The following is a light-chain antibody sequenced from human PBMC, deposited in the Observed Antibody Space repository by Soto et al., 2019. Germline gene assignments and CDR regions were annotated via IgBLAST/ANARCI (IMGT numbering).Light chain of an antibody. CDR1: QSIAFY. CDR2: AAS. CDR3: QQSSNNPTYT. Sequence: DIQMTQSPSSLSASVGDRVIITCRASQSIAFYVNWFQQKPGKAPRLLIYAASSLQSGVPSRFSGSGSGTDFTLTINSLQPEDVAADYCQQSSNNPTYTFGQGTK. V-gene: IGKV1-39*01. J-gene: IGKJ2*01.